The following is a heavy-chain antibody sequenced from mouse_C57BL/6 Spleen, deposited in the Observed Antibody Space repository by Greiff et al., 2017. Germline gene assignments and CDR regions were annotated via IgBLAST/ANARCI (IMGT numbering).Heavy chain of an antibody. CDR1: GYAFSSYW. V-gene: IGHV1-80*01. CDR3: ARSGGDYDAY. D-gene: IGHD2-4*01. Sequence: QVHVKQSGAELVKPGASVTISCQAFGYAFSSYWMTWVKQRPGKGLEWIGQIYPGDGDTNYNGKFKGKATLTAEKYSSTAYLQLSSLTSEDSAVYFCARSGGDYDAYWGQGTLVTVSA. CDR2: IYPGDGDT. J-gene: IGHJ3*01.